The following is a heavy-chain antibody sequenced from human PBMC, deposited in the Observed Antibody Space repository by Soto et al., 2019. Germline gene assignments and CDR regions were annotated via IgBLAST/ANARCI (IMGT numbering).Heavy chain of an antibody. CDR1: GFTFSTYW. Sequence: EVQLVESGGDLVQTGGSLRLSCAASGFTFSTYWMHWVRQVPGKGPEWVSRMSSDGSSTAYADSVRGRFIISRDNAKNTLYLQMNSLRVDDTAVYYCARGTVRDHDFGDHWGLGTLVAVSS. J-gene: IGHJ4*02. CDR3: ARGTVRDHDFGDH. D-gene: IGHD4-17*01. CDR2: MSSDGSST. V-gene: IGHV3-74*01.